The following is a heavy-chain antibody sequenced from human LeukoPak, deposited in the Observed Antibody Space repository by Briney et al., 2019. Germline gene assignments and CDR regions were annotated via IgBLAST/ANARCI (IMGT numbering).Heavy chain of an antibody. CDR3: VSGIALYYFDY. V-gene: IGHV3-30*03. CDR2: ISYDGSDK. CDR1: GFTFSRFG. Sequence: GGSLRLSCAASGFTFSRFGMHWVHQSPGKGLEWVAVISYDGSDKYYADSVKGRFTISRDNSRDWVFLQMSSLRAEDTAVYYCVSGIALYYFDYWGQGTLVTVSS. D-gene: IGHD6-13*01. J-gene: IGHJ4*02.